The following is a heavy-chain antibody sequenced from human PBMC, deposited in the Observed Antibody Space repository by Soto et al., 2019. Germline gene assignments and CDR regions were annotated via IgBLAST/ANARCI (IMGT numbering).Heavy chain of an antibody. CDR1: GFPFSSYW. CDR3: AREHLSTSCYACWFDP. Sequence: GGSLRLSCAASGFPFSSYWMSWVRQAPGKGLEWVANIKQDGSEKYYVDSVKGRFTVSRDNAKNSLYLQMNSLRAEDTAVYYCAREHLSTSCYACWFDPWGQGTLVTVSS. J-gene: IGHJ5*02. V-gene: IGHV3-7*01. D-gene: IGHD2-2*01. CDR2: IKQDGSEK.